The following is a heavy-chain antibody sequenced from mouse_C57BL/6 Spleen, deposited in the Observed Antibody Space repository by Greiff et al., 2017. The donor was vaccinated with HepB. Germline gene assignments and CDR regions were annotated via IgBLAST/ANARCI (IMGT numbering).Heavy chain of an antibody. CDR2: IYPGDGDT. Sequence: VQLQQSGAELVKPVASVKISCKASGYAFSSYWMNWVKQRPGKGLEWIGQIYPGDGDTNYNGKFKGKATLTADKSSSTAYMQLSSLTSEDSAVYFCAREGGLGRWFAYWGQGTLVTVSA. V-gene: IGHV1-80*01. CDR1: GYAFSSYW. CDR3: AREGGLGRWFAY. D-gene: IGHD4-1*01. J-gene: IGHJ3*01.